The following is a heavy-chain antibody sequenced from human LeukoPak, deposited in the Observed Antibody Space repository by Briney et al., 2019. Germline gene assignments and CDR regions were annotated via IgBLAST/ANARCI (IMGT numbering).Heavy chain of an antibody. J-gene: IGHJ4*02. V-gene: IGHV4-59*08. Sequence: SETLSLTCTVSGGSISSYYWSWIRQPPGKGLEWIGTIYPSGSTYYNPSLESRVTISVDTSKNQFSLRLSSVTAADTAVYYCTRLRGGSGKYWGQGTLVTVSS. CDR1: GGSISSYY. CDR2: IYPSGST. D-gene: IGHD3-10*01. CDR3: TRLRGGSGKY.